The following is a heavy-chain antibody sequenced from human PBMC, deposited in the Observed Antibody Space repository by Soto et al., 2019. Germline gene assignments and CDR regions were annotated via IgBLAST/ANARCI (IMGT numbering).Heavy chain of an antibody. CDR3: ARKYSCPCDYFDH. CDR2: ISTSAGNT. J-gene: IGHJ4*02. Sequence: EVQLLESGGGLVQPGGSLRLSCAASGFAFSSYSMSWVRQAPGKGLEWVTAISTSAGNTYYADSVKGRFTISRDNSKNTLYLQMDSLGAGDTAVCYCARKYSCPCDYFDHWGQGTLVTVSS. D-gene: IGHD6-6*01. V-gene: IGHV3-23*01. CDR1: GFAFSSYS.